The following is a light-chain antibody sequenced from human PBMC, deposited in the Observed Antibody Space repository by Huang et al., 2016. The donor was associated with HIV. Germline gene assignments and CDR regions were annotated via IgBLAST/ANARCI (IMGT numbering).Light chain of an antibody. CDR1: QSVDNY. V-gene: IGKV3-11*01. CDR3: HQRSAWPLT. Sequence: EIVLTQSPATLSLSPGERATLSCRASQSVDNYLAWYQQKPGQAPRLRINDASNRATGIPARFSGSGSGTDFTLTISSLEPEDFAVYYCHQRSAWPLTFGGGAKVELK. CDR2: DAS. J-gene: IGKJ4*01.